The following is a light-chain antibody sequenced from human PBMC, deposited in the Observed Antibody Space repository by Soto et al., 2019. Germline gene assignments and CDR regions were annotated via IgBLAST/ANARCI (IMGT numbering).Light chain of an antibody. Sequence: EIKMTQSPATLSASVGDRVTITCRASQSISSWLAWYQQKPGKAPKLLIYKASSLESGVPSRFSGSGSGTEFTLTISSLQPDDFATYYCQQYNSYWTFAQGTKVDIK. CDR3: QQYNSYWT. V-gene: IGKV1-5*03. J-gene: IGKJ1*01. CDR1: QSISSW. CDR2: KAS.